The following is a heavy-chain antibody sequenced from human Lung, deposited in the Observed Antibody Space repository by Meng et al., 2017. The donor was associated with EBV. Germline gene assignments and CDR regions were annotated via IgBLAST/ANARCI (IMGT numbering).Heavy chain of an antibody. J-gene: IGHJ4*02. CDR3: ARDSPLDGYSLLDY. CDR2: IDPNTGNP. V-gene: IGHV7-4-1*02. Sequence: GSGLRVLGGPCKASCRPSGSTFTSFSINWVRQAPGQGPDWMGWIDPNTGNPTYDQGFTGRFVFSLDTSVSTAYLQINSLRADDTAVYYCARDSPLDGYSLLDYWGQGTLVTVSS. D-gene: IGHD5-24*01. CDR1: GSTFTSFS.